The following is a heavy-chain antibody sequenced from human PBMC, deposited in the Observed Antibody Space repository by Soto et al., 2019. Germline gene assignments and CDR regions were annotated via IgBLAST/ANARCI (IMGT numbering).Heavy chain of an antibody. CDR2: IIPILGIA. J-gene: IGHJ4*02. D-gene: IGHD4-17*01. V-gene: IGHV1-69*08. CDR3: ARESLYGDYVYYFDY. CDR1: GGTFSSYT. Sequence: QVQLVQSGAEVKKPGSSVKVSCKASGGTFSSYTISWVRQAPGQGLEWMGRIIPILGIANYAQKFQGRVTITAYKSTSIAYMELSSLSSEDTAVYYCARESLYGDYVYYFDYWGQGTLVTVSS.